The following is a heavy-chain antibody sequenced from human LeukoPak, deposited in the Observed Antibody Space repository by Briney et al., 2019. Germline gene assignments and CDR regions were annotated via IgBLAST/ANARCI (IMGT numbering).Heavy chain of an antibody. V-gene: IGHV3-48*01. CDR1: GFTFSSYS. CDR2: ISRSSSAI. J-gene: IGHJ4*02. CDR3: ASNGDYGSLDY. Sequence: GGSLRLSCAASGFTFSSYSMNWVRQAPGKGLEWVSYISRSSSAIYYADSVKGRFSISRDNAKKSVYLQMNSLRAEDTAVYYCASNGDYGSLDYWGQGTLVTVSS. D-gene: IGHD4-17*01.